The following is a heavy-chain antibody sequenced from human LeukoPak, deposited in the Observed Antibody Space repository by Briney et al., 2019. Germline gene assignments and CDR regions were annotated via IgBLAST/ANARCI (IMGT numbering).Heavy chain of an antibody. D-gene: IGHD3-22*01. CDR1: GFTFSSYA. CDR2: ISYDGSNK. V-gene: IGHV3-30-3*01. Sequence: GGSLRLSCAASGFTFSSYAMHWVRQAPGKGLEWVAVISYDGSNKYYADSVKGRFTISRDNSKNTLYLQMNSLRAEDTAVYYCAKVDYYDSSGYLLDYYYYGMDVWGQGTTVTVSS. J-gene: IGHJ6*02. CDR3: AKVDYYDSSGYLLDYYYYGMDV.